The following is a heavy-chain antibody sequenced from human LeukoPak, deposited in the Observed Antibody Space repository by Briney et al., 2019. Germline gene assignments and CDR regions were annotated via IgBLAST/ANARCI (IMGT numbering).Heavy chain of an antibody. CDR3: ARKYCTNGVCYFGDAFDI. D-gene: IGHD2-8*01. CDR2: IYYSWST. CDR1: GGSFSGYY. Sequence: SETLSLTCAVYGGSFSGYYWTWIRQSPGKGLEWIGSIYYSWSTYYNPSLKRRVTISVDTSKNQFSLKLSSVTAADTAVYYCARKYCTNGVCYFGDAFDIWGQGTMVTVSS. V-gene: IGHV4-34*01. J-gene: IGHJ3*02.